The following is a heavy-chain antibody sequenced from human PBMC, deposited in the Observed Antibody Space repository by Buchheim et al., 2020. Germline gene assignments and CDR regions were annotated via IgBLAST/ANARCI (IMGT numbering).Heavy chain of an antibody. J-gene: IGHJ6*02. CDR3: ARPGVVPAADYGMDV. Sequence: EVQLVQSGAEVKKPGESLRISCKGSGYSFTSYWISGVRQMPGKGLEWMGRIDPSDSYTNYSPSFQGHVTIPATKSISTAYPQWSSLKASDTAMYYCARPGVVPAADYGMDVWGQGTT. CDR1: GYSFTSYW. D-gene: IGHD2-2*01. CDR2: IDPSDSYT. V-gene: IGHV5-10-1*01.